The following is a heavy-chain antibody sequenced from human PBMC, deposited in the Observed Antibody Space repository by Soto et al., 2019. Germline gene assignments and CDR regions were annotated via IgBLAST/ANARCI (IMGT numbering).Heavy chain of an antibody. V-gene: IGHV1-2*04. Sequence: ASVKVSCKASGYTFTGYYMHWVRQAPGQGLEWMGWINPNSGGTNYAQKFQGWVTMTRDTSISTAYMELSRLRSDDTAVYYCARLGYCSGGSCYLPLAFDIWGQGTMVTVS. CDR1: GYTFTGYY. D-gene: IGHD2-15*01. CDR3: ARLGYCSGGSCYLPLAFDI. CDR2: INPNSGGT. J-gene: IGHJ3*02.